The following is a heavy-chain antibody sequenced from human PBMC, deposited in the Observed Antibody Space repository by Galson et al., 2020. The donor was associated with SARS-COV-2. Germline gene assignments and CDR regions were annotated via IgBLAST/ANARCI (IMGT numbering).Heavy chain of an antibody. D-gene: IGHD1-26*01. CDR3: ARGREGRRSTAFDI. J-gene: IGHJ3*02. Sequence: SVKVSCKASGGTFSSYAISWVRQAPGQGLEWMGGIIPIFGTANYAQKFQGRVTITADESTSTAYMELSSLRSEDTAVYYCARGREGRRSTAFDIWGQGTMVTVSS. CDR2: IIPIFGTA. V-gene: IGHV1-69*13. CDR1: GGTFSSYA.